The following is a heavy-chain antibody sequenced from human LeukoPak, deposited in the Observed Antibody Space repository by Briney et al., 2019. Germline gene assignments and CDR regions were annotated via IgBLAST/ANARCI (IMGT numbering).Heavy chain of an antibody. J-gene: IGHJ4*02. V-gene: IGHV1-18*01. D-gene: IGHD3-3*01. CDR2: ISAYNGNT. CDR3: ARDSRSIFGVVITIGGFDY. CDR1: GYTFTSYG. Sequence: GASVKVSCKASGYTFTSYGSSWVRQAPGQGLEWMGWISAYNGNTNYAQKLQGRVTMTTDTSTSTAYMELRSLRSDDTAVYYCARDSRSIFGVVITIGGFDYWGQGTLVTVSS.